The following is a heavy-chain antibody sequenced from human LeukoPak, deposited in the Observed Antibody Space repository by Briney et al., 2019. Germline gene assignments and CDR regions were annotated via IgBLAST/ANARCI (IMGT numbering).Heavy chain of an antibody. V-gene: IGHV3-30*02. CDR1: GFTFSSSA. D-gene: IGHD4-17*01. J-gene: IGHJ6*02. CDR2: IRYDESNI. CDR3: AKPLTTVTEGNQFYYYGMDV. Sequence: PGGSLRLSCAASGFTFSSSAMHWVRQAPGKGLEWVAFIRYDESNIYYAGSVKGRFTISRDNSKNTLYLQMNSLRAEDTAVYYCAKPLTTVTEGNQFYYYGMDVWGQGTTVTVSS.